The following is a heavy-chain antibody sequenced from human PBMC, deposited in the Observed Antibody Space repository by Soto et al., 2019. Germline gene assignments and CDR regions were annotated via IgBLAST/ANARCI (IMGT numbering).Heavy chain of an antibody. CDR3: ARDYYDSSGYYCAFDI. CDR2: ISSSSSYI. D-gene: IGHD3-22*01. J-gene: IGHJ3*02. V-gene: IGHV3-21*01. CDR1: GFTFSSYS. Sequence: PGGSLRLSCAASGFTFSSYSMNWVRQAPGKGLEWVSSISSSSSYIYYADSVKGRFTISRDNAKNSLYLQMNSLRAEDMALYYCARDYYDSSGYYCAFDIWGQGTMVTVSS.